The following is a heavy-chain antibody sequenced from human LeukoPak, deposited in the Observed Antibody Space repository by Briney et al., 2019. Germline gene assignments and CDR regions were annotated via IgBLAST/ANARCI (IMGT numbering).Heavy chain of an antibody. J-gene: IGHJ4*02. CDR2: INDDGSVR. CDR3: ARGGYSPVDH. D-gene: IGHD6-13*01. V-gene: IGHV3-74*01. CDR1: RFTLSSYW. Sequence: GGSLRLSCAPSRFTLSSYWMHWVRQTPGKGLVWVSDINDDGSVRRYGDSVKGRFTISRDNAKNTLYLQVDNMKAEDTAMYFCARGGYSPVDHWGQGTLVTVSS.